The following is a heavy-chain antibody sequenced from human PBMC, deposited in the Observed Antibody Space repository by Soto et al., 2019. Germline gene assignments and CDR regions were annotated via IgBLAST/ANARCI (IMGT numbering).Heavy chain of an antibody. J-gene: IGHJ6*02. CDR1: GYTFTGYY. D-gene: IGHD3-9*01. CDR3: ARALPYDYDTLPGYIYYGMDV. V-gene: IGHV1-2*02. Sequence: ASVKVSCKASGYTFTGYYMHWVRQAPGQGLEWMGWINPNSGGTNYAQKFQGRVTMTRDTSISTAYMELSRLRSDDTAVYYCARALPYDYDTLPGYIYYGMDVWGQGTTVTVSS. CDR2: INPNSGGT.